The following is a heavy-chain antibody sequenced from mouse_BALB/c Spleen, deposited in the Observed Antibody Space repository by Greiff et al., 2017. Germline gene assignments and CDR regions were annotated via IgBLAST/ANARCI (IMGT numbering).Heavy chain of an antibody. V-gene: IGHV5-9-4*01. D-gene: IGHD1-1*02. CDR1: GFTFSSYA. CDR2: ISSGGSYT. CDR3: ARDVGNYAMDY. J-gene: IGHJ4*01. Sequence: DVQLVESGGGLVKPGGSLKLSCAASGFTFSSYAMSWVRQSPEKRLEWVAEISSGGSYTYYPDTVTGRFTISRDNAKNTLYLEMSSLRSEDTAMYYCARDVGNYAMDYWGQGTSVTVSS.